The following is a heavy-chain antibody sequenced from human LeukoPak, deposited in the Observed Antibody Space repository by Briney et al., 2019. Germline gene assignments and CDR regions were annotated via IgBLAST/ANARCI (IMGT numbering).Heavy chain of an antibody. J-gene: IGHJ4*02. CDR2: IYHSGST. CDR1: GGSISSYY. D-gene: IGHD3-22*01. Sequence: SETLSLTCTVSGGSISSYYWGWIRQPPGKGLEWIGSIYHSGSTYYNPSLKSRVTISVGTSKNQFSLKLSSVTAADTAVYYCARAYYYDSTYYFDYWGQGTLVTVSS. CDR3: ARAYYYDSTYYFDY. V-gene: IGHV4-38-2*02.